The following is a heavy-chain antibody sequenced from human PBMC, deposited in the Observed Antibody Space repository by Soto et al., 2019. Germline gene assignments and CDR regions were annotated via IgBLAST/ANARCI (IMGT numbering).Heavy chain of an antibody. CDR3: ARDSAVYYDSSAFDY. CDR2: IIPIFGTA. Sequence: SVKVSCKASGGTFSSYAISWVRQAPGQGLEWTGGIIPIFGTANYAQKFQGRVTITADESTSTAYMELSSLRSEDTAVYYCARDSAVYYDSSAFDYWGQGTLVTVSS. D-gene: IGHD3-22*01. V-gene: IGHV1-69*13. CDR1: GGTFSSYA. J-gene: IGHJ4*02.